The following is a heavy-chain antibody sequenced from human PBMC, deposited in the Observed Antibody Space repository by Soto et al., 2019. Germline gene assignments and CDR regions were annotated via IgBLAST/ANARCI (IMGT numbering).Heavy chain of an antibody. CDR1: GGSISSSNW. D-gene: IGHD3-22*01. V-gene: IGHV4-4*02. Sequence: SETLSLTCAVSGGSISSSNWWSWVRQPPGKGLEWIREIYHSGSTNYNPSLKSRVTISVDKSKNQFSLKLSSVTAADTAVYYCAREDSSGPSAFDIWGQGTMVTVSS. CDR3: AREDSSGPSAFDI. J-gene: IGHJ3*02. CDR2: IYHSGST.